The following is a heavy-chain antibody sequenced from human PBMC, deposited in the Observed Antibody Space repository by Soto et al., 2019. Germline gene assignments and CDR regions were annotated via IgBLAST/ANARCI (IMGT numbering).Heavy chain of an antibody. J-gene: IGHJ4*02. CDR2: ISYDGKVA. CDR1: GFTFSSYG. D-gene: IGHD1-1*01. V-gene: IGHV3-30*18. CDR3: AKEGPITNWYFDY. Sequence: QVQLVESGGGVVQPGRSLRLSCAASGFTFSSYGMHWVRQAPGKGQEWVTVISYDGKVAYYADSVKGRFTISRDNSKNTLYLQMNSLRTEDTAMYYCAKEGPITNWYFDYWGQGTLVTVSS.